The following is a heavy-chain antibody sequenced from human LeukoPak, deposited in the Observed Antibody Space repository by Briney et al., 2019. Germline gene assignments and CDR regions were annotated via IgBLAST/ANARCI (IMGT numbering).Heavy chain of an antibody. J-gene: IGHJ4*02. CDR3: AKDRLAARPSIVDF. CDR1: GFTFSDYY. Sequence: GGSLRLSCAASGFTFSDYYMSWIRQAPGKGLEWVSYISSSGSTIYYADSVKGRFTISRDNSKNTLFLQMNSLRAEHTAVYYCAKDRLAARPSIVDFWGQGTLVTVSS. V-gene: IGHV3-11*01. CDR2: ISSSGSTI. D-gene: IGHD6-6*01.